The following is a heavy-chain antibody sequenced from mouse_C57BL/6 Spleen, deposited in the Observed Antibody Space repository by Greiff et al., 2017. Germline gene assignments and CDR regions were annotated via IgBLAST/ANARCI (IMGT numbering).Heavy chain of an antibody. CDR3: ARDSPYYYGSSYGFAY. CDR1: GYTFTDYN. CDR2: INHNNGGT. Sequence: EVQLQQSGPELVKPGASVKMSCKASGYTFTDYNMHWVKQSPGKSLEWIGYINHNNGGTSYNQKFKGKATLTVNKSSSTAYMELRSLTSEDSAVYYCARDSPYYYGSSYGFAYWGQGTLVTVSA. D-gene: IGHD1-1*01. J-gene: IGHJ3*01. V-gene: IGHV1-22*01.